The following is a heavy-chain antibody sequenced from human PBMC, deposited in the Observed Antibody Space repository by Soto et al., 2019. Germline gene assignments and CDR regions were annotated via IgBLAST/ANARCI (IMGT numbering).Heavy chain of an antibody. CDR2: IYPSDSDI. CDR1: GYSFTSHW. D-gene: IGHD2-2*01. CDR3: ARQDYSNYRGGLDV. Sequence: PGESLKISCKTSGYSFTSHWIAWLRQMPGKGLEWMGIIYPSDSDIRYRPSFQGQVTISVDKSSSTAYLQWSSLKASDTATYYCARQDYSNYRGGLDVWGQGTTVTVSS. J-gene: IGHJ6*02. V-gene: IGHV5-51*01.